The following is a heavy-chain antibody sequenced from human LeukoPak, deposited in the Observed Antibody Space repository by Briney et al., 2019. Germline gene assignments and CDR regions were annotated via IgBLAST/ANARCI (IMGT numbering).Heavy chain of an antibody. CDR1: GFTFSSYG. CDR2: IWHDGSNK. CDR3: ARGPAYYYGSGSYPFDY. Sequence: GGSLRLSCAASGFTFSSYGMHWVRQAPGKGLEWVAVIWHDGSNKYYADSVKGRSTISRDNSKNTLYLQMNSLRAEDTAVYYCARGPAYYYGSGSYPFDYWGQGTLVTVSS. J-gene: IGHJ4*02. D-gene: IGHD3-10*01. V-gene: IGHV3-33*01.